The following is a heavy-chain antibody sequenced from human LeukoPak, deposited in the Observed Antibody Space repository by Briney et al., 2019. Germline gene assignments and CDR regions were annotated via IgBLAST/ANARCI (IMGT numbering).Heavy chain of an antibody. CDR2: ISSSSSYI. CDR1: GFTFSSYS. CDR3: ARALYGDYVGYYYGMDV. Sequence: PGGSLRLSCAASGFTFSSYSMNWVRQAPGKGLEWVSSISSSSSYIYYADSVKGRFTISRDNAKNSLYLQMNSLRAEDTAVYYCARALYGDYVGYYYGMDVWGQGTTVTVSS. D-gene: IGHD4-17*01. V-gene: IGHV3-21*01. J-gene: IGHJ6*02.